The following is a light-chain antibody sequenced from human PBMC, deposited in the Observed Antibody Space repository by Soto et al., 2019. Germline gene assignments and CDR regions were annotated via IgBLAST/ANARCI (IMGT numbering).Light chain of an antibody. J-gene: IGLJ1*01. CDR1: SSNIGCKT. CDR3: SAWDASLNGYV. Sequence: QSVLTQPPSASGTPGQRVTISCSGSSSNIGCKTVNWYQQLPGTAPKLLIYSNYQRPSGVPDRFSGSKSGTSASLAISGLQSEDEADYYCSAWDASLNGYVFGTGTKLTVL. CDR2: SNY. V-gene: IGLV1-44*01.